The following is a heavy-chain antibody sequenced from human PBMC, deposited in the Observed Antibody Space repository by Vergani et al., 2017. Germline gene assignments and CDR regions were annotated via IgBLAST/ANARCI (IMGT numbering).Heavy chain of an antibody. Sequence: QVQLQQWGAGLLKPSETLSLTCAVYGGSFSGYYWSWIRQPPGKGLEWIGEINHSGSTNYNPSLKSRVTISVDTSKNQFSLKLSSVTAADTAVYYCARRGIVVVPAAIRAFDYWGQGTTVTVSS. CDR2: INHSGST. V-gene: IGHV4-34*01. CDR1: GGSFSGYY. J-gene: IGHJ4*02. CDR3: ARRGIVVVPAAIRAFDY. D-gene: IGHD2-2*02.